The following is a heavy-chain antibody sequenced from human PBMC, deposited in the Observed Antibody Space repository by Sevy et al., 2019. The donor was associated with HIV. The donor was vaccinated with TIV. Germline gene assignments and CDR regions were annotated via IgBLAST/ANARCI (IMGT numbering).Heavy chain of an antibody. Sequence: GGSLRLSCAASGFTFSDYDMHWVRQAPGKGLEWVAVMSHDGNYKNHADSVKVRFTISRDNFKNTLDLQMNSLRVEDTAEYFCARLFSCGGDCYYLDYWGQGAPVTVSS. J-gene: IGHJ4*02. V-gene: IGHV3-30*04. CDR1: GFTFSDYD. CDR3: ARLFSCGGDCYYLDY. D-gene: IGHD2-21*02. CDR2: MSHDGNYK.